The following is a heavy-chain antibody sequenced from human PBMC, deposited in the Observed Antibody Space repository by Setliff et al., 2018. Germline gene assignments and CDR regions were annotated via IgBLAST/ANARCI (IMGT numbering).Heavy chain of an antibody. CDR1: GGSIGPHY. Sequence: SETLSLTCTVSGGSIGPHYWSWIRQAPGKGPEWIGHIFYSDTAKYNPSLESRAAISVDSSKNQFSLKLRSVTAADTAVYYCARDRATVIRGVTSFFYYYTDVWGGGTTVTVSS. D-gene: IGHD3-10*01. V-gene: IGHV4-59*11. J-gene: IGHJ6*03. CDR3: ARDRATVIRGVTSFFYYYTDV. CDR2: IFYSDTA.